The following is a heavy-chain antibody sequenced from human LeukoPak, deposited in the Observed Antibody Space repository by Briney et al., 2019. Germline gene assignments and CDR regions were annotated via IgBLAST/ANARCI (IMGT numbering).Heavy chain of an antibody. V-gene: IGHV1-2*02. CDR2: INPNSGGT. D-gene: IGHD6-19*01. J-gene: IGHJ3*02. CDR3: ARDVTGYSSGWYKAFDI. Sequence: ASVQVSCKTSGYTFTAYFIHWVRQAPGQGLEWMGWINPNSGGTNYAQKFQGRVTMTRETSISTAYMELSRLRSDDTAVYYCARDVTGYSSGWYKAFDIWGQGTMVTVSS. CDR1: GYTFTAYF.